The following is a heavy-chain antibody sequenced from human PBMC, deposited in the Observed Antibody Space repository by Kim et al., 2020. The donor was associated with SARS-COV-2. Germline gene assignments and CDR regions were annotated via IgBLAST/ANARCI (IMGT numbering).Heavy chain of an antibody. D-gene: IGHD2-15*01. V-gene: IGHV1-69*13. CDR2: IIPIFETP. CDR1: GATFSSFP. Sequence: ASVKVSCKASGATFSSFPITWVRQAPGQSFEWLGGIIPIFETPNYAQKFQGRVTITADESTSTAYMELSSLTSEDTAIYYCARGKYCDDGNCYSETYYGLDVWGQGTTVIV. J-gene: IGHJ6*02. CDR3: ARGKYCDDGNCYSETYYGLDV.